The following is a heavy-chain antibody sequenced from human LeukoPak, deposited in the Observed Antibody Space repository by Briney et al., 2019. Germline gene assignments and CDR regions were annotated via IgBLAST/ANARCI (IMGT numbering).Heavy chain of an antibody. D-gene: IGHD5-18*01. CDR2: IYYSGST. V-gene: IGHV4-31*03. CDR1: GGSISSGGYY. Sequence: PSETLSLTCTVSGGSISSGGYYWSWIRQHPGKGLEWIGYIYYSGSTYYNPSLKSRVTISVDTSKNQFSLKLSSVTAADTAVYYCAREIPARSHSYNREAFDIWGQGTMVTVSS. CDR3: AREIPARSHSYNREAFDI. J-gene: IGHJ3*02.